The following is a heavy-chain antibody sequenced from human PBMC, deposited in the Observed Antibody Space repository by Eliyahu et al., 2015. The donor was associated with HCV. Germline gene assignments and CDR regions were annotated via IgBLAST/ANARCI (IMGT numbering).Heavy chain of an antibody. CDR3: AREGGGGSSSPEGEYYYYGMDV. Sequence: EVQLVESGGGLVQPGGSLRLSCAASGFTVSSNYMSWVRQAPGKGLEWVSVIYSGGSTYYADSVKGRFTISRDNSKNTLYLQMNSLRAEDTAVYYCAREGGGGSSSPEGEYYYYGMDVWGQGTTVTVSS. J-gene: IGHJ6*02. D-gene: IGHD6-13*01. CDR2: IYSGGST. CDR1: GFTVSSNY. V-gene: IGHV3-66*01.